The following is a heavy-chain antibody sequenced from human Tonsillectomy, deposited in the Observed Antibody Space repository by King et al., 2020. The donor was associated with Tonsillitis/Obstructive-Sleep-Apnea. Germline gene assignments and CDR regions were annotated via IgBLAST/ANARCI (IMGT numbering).Heavy chain of an antibody. J-gene: IGHJ4*02. V-gene: IGHV3-15*01. CDR2: IKSETNDGTT. D-gene: IGHD2-2*01. Sequence: VQLVESGGGLVKPGGSLRLSCAASGFTFNNAWMSWDRQAPGKGLEWVGRIKSETNDGTTDYAAPVKGRFIISRDDSKNTLYLQMNSLKTEDTAMYYCTTGRVTKPACWGQGTLVTVSS. CDR1: GFTFNNAW. CDR3: TTGRVTKPAC.